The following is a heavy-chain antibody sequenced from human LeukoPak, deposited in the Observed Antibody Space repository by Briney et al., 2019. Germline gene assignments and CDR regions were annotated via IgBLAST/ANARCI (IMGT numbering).Heavy chain of an antibody. V-gene: IGHV4-59*01. Sequence: SETLSLTCSFSGDSISTYYWSWIRQSPGKGLEWIGHIYSSGNADYNSSLKSRVTISVDTSKSQFSLRLSSVTATDTAVYYCARLRWQLVGPYFDYWGQGILVTVSS. D-gene: IGHD1-26*01. CDR1: GDSISTYY. CDR3: ARLRWQLVGPYFDY. CDR2: IYSSGNA. J-gene: IGHJ4*02.